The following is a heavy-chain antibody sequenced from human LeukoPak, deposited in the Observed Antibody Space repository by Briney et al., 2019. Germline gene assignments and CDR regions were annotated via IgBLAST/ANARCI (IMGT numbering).Heavy chain of an antibody. Sequence: GASVKVSCKASGGTFSSYAISWVRQAPGQGLEWMGRIIPILGIANYAQKFQGRVTITADKSTSTAYMELSSLRSEDTAVYYCARDYYDSCGYYSSDYWGQGTLVTVSS. D-gene: IGHD3-22*01. CDR3: ARDYYDSCGYYSSDY. V-gene: IGHV1-69*04. J-gene: IGHJ4*02. CDR1: GGTFSSYA. CDR2: IIPILGIA.